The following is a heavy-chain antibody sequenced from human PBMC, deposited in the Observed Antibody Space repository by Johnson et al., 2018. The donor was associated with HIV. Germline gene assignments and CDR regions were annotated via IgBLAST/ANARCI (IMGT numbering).Heavy chain of an antibody. CDR2: IKSATDEGTT. CDR1: GFSVTNAW. CDR3: TTYRPSCRDTSCYNALDI. Sequence: VQLVESGGGLVQPGGSLRLSCAASGFSVTNAWMSWVRQAPGKGLEWVGRIKSATDEGTTPYFAPVKDRFLISRDDSKNTLYLQMNSLKTEDTAVYYCTTYRPSCRDTSCYNALDIWGRGTMVTVSS. V-gene: IGHV3-15*06. D-gene: IGHD2-2*02. J-gene: IGHJ3*02.